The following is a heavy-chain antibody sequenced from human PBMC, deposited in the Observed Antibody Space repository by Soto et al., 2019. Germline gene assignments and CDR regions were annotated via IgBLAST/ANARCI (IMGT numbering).Heavy chain of an antibody. J-gene: IGHJ4*02. V-gene: IGHV4-34*01. Sequence: PSETLSLTCAVYGGSFSGYYWSWIRQPPGKGLEWIGEINHSGSTNYNPSLKSRVTISVDTSKNQFSLKLSSVTAADTAVYYCERQGGEELLLVYFDYWGQGTLVNVSS. CDR3: ERQGGEELLLVYFDY. CDR1: GGSFSGYY. CDR2: INHSGST. D-gene: IGHD1-26*01.